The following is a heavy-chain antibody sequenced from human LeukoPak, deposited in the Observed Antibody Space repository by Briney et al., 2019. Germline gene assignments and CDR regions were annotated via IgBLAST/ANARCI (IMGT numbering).Heavy chain of an antibody. D-gene: IGHD2-21*02. Sequence: SETLSLTCAVYDGSFSGYYWSWIRQPPGKGLEWIGSIYYSGSTYYNPSLKSRVTISVDTSKNQFSLKLSSVTAADTAVYYCARGIFAVTAKIEYFQHWGQGTLVTVSS. CDR3: ARGIFAVTAKIEYFQH. V-gene: IGHV4-34*01. CDR1: DGSFSGYY. J-gene: IGHJ1*01. CDR2: IYYSGST.